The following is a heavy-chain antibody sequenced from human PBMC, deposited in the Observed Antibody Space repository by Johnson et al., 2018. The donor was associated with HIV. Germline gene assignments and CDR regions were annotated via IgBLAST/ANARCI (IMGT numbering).Heavy chain of an antibody. Sequence: QVQLVESGGGVVQPGGSLRLSCAASGFTFSSYGMHWVRQAPGKGLEWVAFIRYDGSNKYYADSVKGLFTIPRDNSKNTLYLQMNSLRAEDTAVYYCAKDSSVLLCFDIWGQGTMVTVSS. J-gene: IGHJ3*02. CDR3: AKDSSVLLCFDI. CDR1: GFTFSSYG. D-gene: IGHD3-10*01. CDR2: IRYDGSNK. V-gene: IGHV3-30*02.